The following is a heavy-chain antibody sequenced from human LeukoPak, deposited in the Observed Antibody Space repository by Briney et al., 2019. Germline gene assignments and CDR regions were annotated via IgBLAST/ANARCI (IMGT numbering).Heavy chain of an antibody. CDR1: GGSISGYY. V-gene: IGHV4-59*08. D-gene: IGHD3-10*02. Sequence: PSETLSLTCTVSGGSISGYYWSWIRQPPGKGLEWIGYVYYSGSTHYNPSLKSRVTISVDTSKNQFSLKLSSVTAADTAVFYCTRHLPSVRGASDVWGQGTTVTVSS. CDR2: VYYSGST. J-gene: IGHJ6*02. CDR3: TRHLPSVRGASDV.